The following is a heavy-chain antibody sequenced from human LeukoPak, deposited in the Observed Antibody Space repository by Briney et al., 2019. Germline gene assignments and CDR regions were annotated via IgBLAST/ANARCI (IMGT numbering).Heavy chain of an antibody. Sequence: SVKVSCKASGGTFSSYAISWVRQAPGQGLEWMGGIILIFGTANYAQKFQGRVTITADESTSTAYMELSSLRSEDTAVYYCARDLVTVTPHGAFDIWGQGTMVTVSS. CDR2: IILIFGTA. V-gene: IGHV1-69*01. CDR1: GGTFSSYA. D-gene: IGHD4-17*01. CDR3: ARDLVTVTPHGAFDI. J-gene: IGHJ3*02.